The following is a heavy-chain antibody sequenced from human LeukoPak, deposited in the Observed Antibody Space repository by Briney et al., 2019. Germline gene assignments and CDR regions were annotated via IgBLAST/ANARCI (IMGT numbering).Heavy chain of an antibody. D-gene: IGHD1-1*01. CDR2: IYPGDSDT. V-gene: IGHV5-51*01. CDR3: ARYKLEPMNAFDI. J-gene: IGHJ3*02. CDR1: GYSFTSYW. Sequence: GESLKISCKGSGYSFTSYWIGWVRQMPGKGLEWMGIIYPGDSDTRYSPSFQGQVTISADKSISTAYLQWSSLKASDTALYHCARYKLEPMNAFDIWGQGTMVTVSS.